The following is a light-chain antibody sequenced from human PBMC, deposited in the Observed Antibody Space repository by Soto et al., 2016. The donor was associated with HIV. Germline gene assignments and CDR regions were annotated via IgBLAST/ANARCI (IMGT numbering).Light chain of an antibody. V-gene: IGKV1-33*01. CDR1: LDITNR. Sequence: IQMTQSPSSLSASVGDRVTITCQANLDITNRVNWYQQKPGKPPKLPIHDASNLETGIPSRFSGGGSGTHFTFTISSLQPEDIGTYYCQHFDNLPLAFGGGTKVE. J-gene: IGKJ4*01. CDR3: QHFDNLPLA. CDR2: DAS.